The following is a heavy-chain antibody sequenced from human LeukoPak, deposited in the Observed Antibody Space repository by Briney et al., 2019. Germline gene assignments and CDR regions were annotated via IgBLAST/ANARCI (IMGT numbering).Heavy chain of an antibody. J-gene: IGHJ5*02. CDR3: ARGYSGSYRFDP. CDR1: GGTFSSYA. V-gene: IGHV1-69*06. D-gene: IGHD1-26*01. CDR2: IIPIFGTA. Sequence: ASVKVSCKASGGTFSSYAISWVRQAPGQGLEWMGGIIPIFGTANYAQKFQGRVTITADKSTSTAYMELSSLRSEDTAVYYRARGYSGSYRFDPWGQGTLVTVSS.